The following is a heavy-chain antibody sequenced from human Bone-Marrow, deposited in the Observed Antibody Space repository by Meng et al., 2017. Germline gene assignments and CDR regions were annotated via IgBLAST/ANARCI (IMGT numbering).Heavy chain of an antibody. CDR1: GFPFSSYE. Sequence: GESLKISCAASGFPFSSYEMNWVRQAPGKGLEWVSYISSSGSTIYYADSVKGRFTISRDNAKNSLYLQMNSLRAEDTAVYYCASSNSSSWYLVDYYYGMDVWGQGTTVTVSS. J-gene: IGHJ6*02. CDR3: ASSNSSSWYLVDYYYGMDV. V-gene: IGHV3-48*03. D-gene: IGHD6-13*01. CDR2: ISSSGSTI.